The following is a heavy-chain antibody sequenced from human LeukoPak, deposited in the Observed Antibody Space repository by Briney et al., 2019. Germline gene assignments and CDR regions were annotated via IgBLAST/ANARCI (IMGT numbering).Heavy chain of an antibody. CDR3: AINGSSWYDY. CDR2: ISGSGYVT. D-gene: IGHD6-13*01. CDR1: GLTFSSSA. Sequence: GGSLRLSCAASGLTFSSSAMSWVRQAPGKGLEWVSSISGSGYVTYYTDSVKGRFTLSRDNFENTLYLRMNSLRAEDTAVYYCAINGSSWYDYWGQGTLVTVSS. V-gene: IGHV3-23*01. J-gene: IGHJ4*02.